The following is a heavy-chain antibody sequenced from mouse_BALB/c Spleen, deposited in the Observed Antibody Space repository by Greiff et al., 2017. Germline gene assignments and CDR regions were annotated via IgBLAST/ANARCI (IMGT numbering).Heavy chain of an antibody. CDR1: GYSITSDYA. V-gene: IGHV3-2*02. D-gene: IGHD1-1*01. CDR3: ARSPIYYYGSSYSFDY. Sequence: EVQLQESGPGLVKPSQSLSLTCTVTGYSITSDYAWNWIRQFPGNKLEWMGYISYSGSTSYNPSLKSRISITRDTSKNQFFLQLNSVTTEDTATYYCARSPIYYYGSSYSFDYWGQGTTLTVSS. CDR2: ISYSGST. J-gene: IGHJ2*01.